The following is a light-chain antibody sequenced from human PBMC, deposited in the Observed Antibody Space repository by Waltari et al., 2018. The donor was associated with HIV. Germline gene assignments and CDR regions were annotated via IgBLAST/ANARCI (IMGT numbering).Light chain of an antibody. CDR3: MQALQTPRT. CDR1: QSLLHSNGYNY. V-gene: IGKV2-28*01. J-gene: IGKJ4*01. Sequence: DIVMTQSPLSLPVTAGEPASISCRSSQSLLHSNGYNYLDWYLQKPGQSPQLLIYLGSNRASGVPDRFSGSGSGTDFTLKISRVEAEDVWVYYCMQALQTPRTFGGGTKVEIK. CDR2: LGS.